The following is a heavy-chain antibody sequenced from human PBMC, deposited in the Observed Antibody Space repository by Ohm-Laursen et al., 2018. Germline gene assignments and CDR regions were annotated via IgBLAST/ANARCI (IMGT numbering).Heavy chain of an antibody. V-gene: IGHV3-33*01. J-gene: IGHJ4*02. Sequence: SLRLSCAASGFTFSSYGMHWVRQAPGKGLEWVAVIWYDGSNKYYADSVKGRFTISRDNSKNTLYLQMNSLRAEDTAVYYCARGGGGYGVGYWGQGTLVTVSS. D-gene: IGHD5-12*01. CDR3: ARGGGGYGVGY. CDR2: IWYDGSNK. CDR1: GFTFSSYG.